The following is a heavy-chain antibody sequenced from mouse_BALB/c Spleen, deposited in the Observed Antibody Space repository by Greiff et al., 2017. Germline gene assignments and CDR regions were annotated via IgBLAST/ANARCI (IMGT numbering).Heavy chain of an antibody. CDR3: ARGGTGTGFAY. Sequence: VHVKQSGPELVKPGASVKISCKASGYSFTGYYMHWVKQSHVKSLEWIGRINPYNGATSYNQNFKDKASLTVDKSSSTAYMELHSLTSEDSAVYYCARGGTGTGFAYWGQGTLVTVSA. J-gene: IGHJ3*01. D-gene: IGHD4-1*01. CDR1: GYSFTGYY. CDR2: INPYNGAT. V-gene: IGHV1-31*01.